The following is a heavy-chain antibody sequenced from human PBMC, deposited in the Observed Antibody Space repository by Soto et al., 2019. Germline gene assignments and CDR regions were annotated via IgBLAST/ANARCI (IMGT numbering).Heavy chain of an antibody. Sequence: QVQLQQWGAGLLKPSETLSLTCAVYGGSFSGYYWSWIRQPPGKGLEWIGEINHSGSTNYNPSLKSRVTISVDTSKNQFSLTLSSVTAADTAVYYCARGRSEQRPSAWDFDYWGQGTLVTVSS. V-gene: IGHV4-34*01. CDR1: GGSFSGYY. CDR3: ARGRSEQRPSAWDFDY. J-gene: IGHJ4*02. D-gene: IGHD6-25*01. CDR2: INHSGST.